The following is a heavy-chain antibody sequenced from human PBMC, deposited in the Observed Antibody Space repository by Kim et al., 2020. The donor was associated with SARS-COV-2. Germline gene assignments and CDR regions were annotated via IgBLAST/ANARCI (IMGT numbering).Heavy chain of an antibody. J-gene: IGHJ4*02. D-gene: IGHD3-22*01. CDR3: ARNGAYDSSGYYYFDY. V-gene: IGHV3-23*01. CDR1: GFTFSSYA. Sequence: GGSLRLSCAASGFTFSSYAMSWVRQAPGKGLEWVSAISGSGGRTYYADSVKGRFTISRDNSKNTLYLQMNSLRAEDTAVYYCARNGAYDSSGYYYFDYWGQGTLVTVSS. CDR2: ISGSGGRT.